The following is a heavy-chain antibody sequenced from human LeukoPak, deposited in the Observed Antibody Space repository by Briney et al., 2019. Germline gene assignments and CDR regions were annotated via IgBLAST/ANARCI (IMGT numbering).Heavy chain of an antibody. CDR1: GFTFSKVW. CDR3: AKRIAAAGPYFDY. V-gene: IGHV3-15*01. D-gene: IGHD6-13*01. J-gene: IGHJ4*02. Sequence: PGGSLRLSCAASGFTFSKVWMSWVRQAPGKGLEWVGRIKSKTDGGTIDYAAPVKGRFTISRDDSKDTLYLQMNSLRAEDTALYYCAKRIAAAGPYFDYWGQGTLVTVSS. CDR2: IKSKTDGGTI.